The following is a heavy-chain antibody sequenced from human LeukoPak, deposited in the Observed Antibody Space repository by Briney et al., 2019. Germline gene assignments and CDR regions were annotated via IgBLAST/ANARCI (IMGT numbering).Heavy chain of an antibody. D-gene: IGHD5-12*01. J-gene: IGHJ4*02. CDR3: ARGHSGYDLRGLGY. Sequence: ASVKVSCKASGGTFSSYAISWVRQAPGQGLEWMGGIIPIFGTANYAQKFQGRVTITADESTSTAYMEPSSLRSEDTAVYYCARGHSGYDLRGLGYWGQGTLVTVSS. CDR2: IIPIFGTA. CDR1: GGTFSSYA. V-gene: IGHV1-69*01.